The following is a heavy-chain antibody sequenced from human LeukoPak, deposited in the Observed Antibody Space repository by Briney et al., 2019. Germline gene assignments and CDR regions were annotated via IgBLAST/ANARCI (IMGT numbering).Heavy chain of an antibody. CDR2: IRYDGSDK. D-gene: IGHD2-8*01. CDR3: AKDRYCTNGVCYRFDY. V-gene: IGHV3-30*02. Sequence: GGSLRLSCAASGFTFSSYGMHWVRQAPGKGLEWVAFIRYDGSDKYYADSVKGRFTISRDNSKNTLYLQMNSLRAEDTAVYYCAKDRYCTNGVCYRFDYWGQGTLVTVSS. CDR1: GFTFSSYG. J-gene: IGHJ4*02.